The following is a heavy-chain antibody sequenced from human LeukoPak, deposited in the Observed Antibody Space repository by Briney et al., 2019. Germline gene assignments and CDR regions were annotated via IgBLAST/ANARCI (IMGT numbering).Heavy chain of an antibody. Sequence: GGSLRLSCAASGFTFSSYGMHWVRQAPGKGLERVAVISYDGSNKYYADSVKGRFTISRDNSKNTLYLQMNSLRAEDTAVYYCANTHSSSKAYGMDVWGQGTTVTVSS. CDR3: ANTHSSSKAYGMDV. V-gene: IGHV3-30*18. D-gene: IGHD6-6*01. J-gene: IGHJ6*02. CDR1: GFTFSSYG. CDR2: ISYDGSNK.